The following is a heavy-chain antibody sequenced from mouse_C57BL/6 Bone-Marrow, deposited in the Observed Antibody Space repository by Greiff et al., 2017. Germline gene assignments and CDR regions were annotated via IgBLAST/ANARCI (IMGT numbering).Heavy chain of an antibody. J-gene: IGHJ1*03. CDR2: ISDGGSYT. D-gene: IGHD1-1*01. Sequence: DVKLVESGGGLVKPGGSLKLSCAASGFTFSSYAMSWVRQTPEKRLEWVATISDGGSYTYYPDNVKGRFTISRDNAKNNLDLQMSQLKSEDTAMYYCAGGIYDWYFDVWGTGTTVTVSS. CDR3: AGGIYDWYFDV. V-gene: IGHV5-4*03. CDR1: GFTFSSYA.